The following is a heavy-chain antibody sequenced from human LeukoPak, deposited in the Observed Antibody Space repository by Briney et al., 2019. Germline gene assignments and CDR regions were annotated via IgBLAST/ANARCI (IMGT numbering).Heavy chain of an antibody. CDR2: IKQDGNEK. CDR3: ARSLYGSGSYDKGDGYFDY. V-gene: IGHV3-7*01. CDR1: GFTFSSHW. J-gene: IGHJ4*02. Sequence: GGSLRLSCAASGFTFSSHWMTWVRQALGKGLEWVATIKQDGNEKHYVDSVKGRFTISRYNAKNSLYLQMNSLRAEDTAVYYCARSLYGSGSYDKGDGYFDYWGQGTLVTVSS. D-gene: IGHD3-10*01.